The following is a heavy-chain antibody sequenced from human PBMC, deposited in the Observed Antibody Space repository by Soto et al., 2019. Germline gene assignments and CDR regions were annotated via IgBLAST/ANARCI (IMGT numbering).Heavy chain of an antibody. Sequence: PGGSLRLSCAASGFTFSSYSMNWVRQAPGKGLEWVSSISSSSSYIYYADSVKGRFTISRDNAKNSLYLQMNSLRAEDTAVYYCARDSDYYDSSGYNHDAFDIWRQGTMVTVSS. V-gene: IGHV3-21*01. CDR1: GFTFSSYS. CDR2: ISSSSSYI. J-gene: IGHJ3*02. D-gene: IGHD3-22*01. CDR3: ARDSDYYDSSGYNHDAFDI.